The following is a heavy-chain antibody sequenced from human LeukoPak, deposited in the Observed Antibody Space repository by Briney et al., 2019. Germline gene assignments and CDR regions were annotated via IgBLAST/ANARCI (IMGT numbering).Heavy chain of an antibody. D-gene: IGHD6-13*01. CDR1: GYTFTGYY. CDR3: ARARTRSSWYAIDY. CDR2: INPNSGGT. J-gene: IGHJ4*02. V-gene: IGHV1-2*02. Sequence: ASVKVSCKASGYTFTGYYMHWVRQAPGQGLEWMGWINPNSGGTNYAQKFRGRVTMTRDTSISTAYMELSRLRSDDTAVYYCARARTRSSWYAIDYWGQGTLVTVSS.